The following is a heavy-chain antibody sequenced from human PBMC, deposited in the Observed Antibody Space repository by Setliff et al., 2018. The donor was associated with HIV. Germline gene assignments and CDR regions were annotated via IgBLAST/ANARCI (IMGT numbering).Heavy chain of an antibody. D-gene: IGHD6-19*01. Sequence: ASVKVSCKASGYTVTSYGIRWVRQAPGQGLEWMGWISAYNGNTNYAQKTQGRVTMTPDTATSTAYMELRSLRYDDTAVDYCARDHSSGWYSPYYGMDVWGQGTTVTVSS. CDR2: ISAYNGNT. CDR3: ARDHSSGWYSPYYGMDV. J-gene: IGHJ6*02. V-gene: IGHV1-18*01. CDR1: GYTVTSYG.